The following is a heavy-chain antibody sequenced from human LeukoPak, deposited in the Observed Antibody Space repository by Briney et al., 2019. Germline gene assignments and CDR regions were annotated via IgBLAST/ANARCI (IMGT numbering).Heavy chain of an antibody. CDR1: GFTFSSYA. J-gene: IGHJ4*02. D-gene: IGHD3-22*01. CDR2: ISYDGSNK. Sequence: GRSLRLSCAASGFTFSSYAMHWVRQAPGKGLEWVAVISYDGSNKYYADSVKGRFTISRDNSKNTLYLQMNSLRAEDTAVYYCAKSRSYYYDSSGYYAVDYWGQGTLVTVSS. CDR3: AKSRSYYYDSSGYYAVDY. V-gene: IGHV3-30*18.